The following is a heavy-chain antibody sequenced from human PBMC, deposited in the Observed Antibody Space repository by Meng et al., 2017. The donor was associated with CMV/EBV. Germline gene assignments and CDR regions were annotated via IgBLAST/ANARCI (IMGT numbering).Heavy chain of an antibody. CDR1: GFSLSTSGMC. CDR2: IDWDDDK. D-gene: IGHD2-2*01. CDR3: ARNRGTVPPYYYYGMGV. V-gene: IGHV2-70*20. Sequence: SGPTLVKPTQTLTLTCTFSGFSLSTSGMCVSWVRQPPGKALEWLALIDWDDDKYYSTSLKTRLTISKDTSKNQVVLTMTNMDPVDTATYYCARNRGTVPPYYYYGMGVWGQGTTVTVSS. J-gene: IGHJ6*02.